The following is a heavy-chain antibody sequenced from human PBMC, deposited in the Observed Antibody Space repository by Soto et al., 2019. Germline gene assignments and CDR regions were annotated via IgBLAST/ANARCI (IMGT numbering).Heavy chain of an antibody. V-gene: IGHV3-21*04. D-gene: IGHD4-17*01. J-gene: IGHJ6*03. CDR1: GFTFSSYS. CDR3: ARPYGDYDYYYYMDV. CDR2: ISSSSSYI. Sequence: EVQLVESGGGLVKPGGSLRLSCAASGFTFSSYSMNWVRQAPGKGLEWVSSISSSSSYIYYADSVKGRFTISRDNAKNSLYLQMNSLRAEDTAVYYCARPYGDYDYYYYMDVWGKGTTVTVSS.